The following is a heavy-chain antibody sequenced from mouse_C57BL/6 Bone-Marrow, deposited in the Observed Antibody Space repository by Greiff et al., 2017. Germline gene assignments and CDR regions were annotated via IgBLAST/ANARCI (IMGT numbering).Heavy chain of an antibody. CDR3: TSWDCYGSNDEYFEV. CDR1: GYTFTSYW. D-gene: IGHD1-1*01. V-gene: IGHV1-5*01. Sequence: VQLQQSGTVLARPGASVKMSCKTSGYTFTSYWMHWVKQRPGQGLEWIGAISPGNSDTRYNQKFKGKAKLTAVTSASTAYMELSSLTNEDSAVYYCTSWDCYGSNDEYFEVWGTGTTVTVSA. J-gene: IGHJ1*03. CDR2: ISPGNSDT.